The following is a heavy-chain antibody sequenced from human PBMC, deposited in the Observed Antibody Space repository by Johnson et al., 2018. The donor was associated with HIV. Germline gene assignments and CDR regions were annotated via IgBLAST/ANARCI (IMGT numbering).Heavy chain of an antibody. J-gene: IGHJ3*02. V-gene: IGHV3-7*01. CDR1: GFTFSSYA. Sequence: VQLVESGGGVVQPGRSLRLSCAASGFTFSSYAMHWVRQAPGQGLEWVANINQDGRDRYYVASVQGRFTISRDNAKNTLYLQMNSLRAEDTAVYYCARMTTTVSHHDAFDIRGQGTMVTVSS. CDR2: INQDGRDR. CDR3: ARMTTTVSHHDAFDI. D-gene: IGHD4-17*01.